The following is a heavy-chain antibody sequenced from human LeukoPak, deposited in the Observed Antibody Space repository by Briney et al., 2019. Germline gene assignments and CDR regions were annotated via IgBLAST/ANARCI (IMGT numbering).Heavy chain of an antibody. J-gene: IGHJ5*02. CDR2: FYTSGST. CDR3: ARDGRYYYDSSGYYDWFDP. V-gene: IGHV4-4*07. D-gene: IGHD3-22*01. Sequence: SETLSLTCTVSGGSLSSYYWSWIPQPAGTGLEWIGRFYTSGSTNYNTSLQSRVTMSVETSKHQISRKLSSVTAADPAVYYCARDGRYYYDSSGYYDWFDPWGQGTQVTVSS. CDR1: GGSLSSYY.